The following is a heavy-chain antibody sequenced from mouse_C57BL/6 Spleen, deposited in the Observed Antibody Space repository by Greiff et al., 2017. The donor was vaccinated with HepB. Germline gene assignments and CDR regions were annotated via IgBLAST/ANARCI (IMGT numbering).Heavy chain of an antibody. Sequence: EVKLVESGGGLVKPGGSLKLSCAASGFTFSSYAMSWVRQTPEKRLEWVATISDGGSYTYYPDNVKGRFTISRDNAKNNLYLQMSHLKSEDTAMYYCARDRHYGSSAWFAYWGQGTLVTVSA. CDR1: GFTFSSYA. V-gene: IGHV5-4*01. J-gene: IGHJ3*01. D-gene: IGHD1-1*01. CDR3: ARDRHYGSSAWFAY. CDR2: ISDGGSYT.